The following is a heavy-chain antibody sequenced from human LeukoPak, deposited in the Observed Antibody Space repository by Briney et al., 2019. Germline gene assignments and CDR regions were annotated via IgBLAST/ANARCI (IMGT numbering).Heavy chain of an antibody. D-gene: IGHD2-2*01. V-gene: IGHV1-2*02. J-gene: IGHJ4*02. CDR3: ARTCSSTSCSIDY. CDR1: GYSFTGYY. CDR2: INPNSGGT. Sequence: ASVKVSCKASGYSFTGYYMHWVRQAPGQGLEWMGWINPNSGGTNYAQKFQGRVTMTTDTSISTAYKALSRLRSDDTAVFYCARTCSSTSCSIDYWGQGTLVTVSS.